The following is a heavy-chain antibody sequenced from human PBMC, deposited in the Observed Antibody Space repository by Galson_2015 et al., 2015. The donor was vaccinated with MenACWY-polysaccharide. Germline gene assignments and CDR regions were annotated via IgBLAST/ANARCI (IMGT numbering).Heavy chain of an antibody. Sequence: SLRLSCAASGFTFSNYAMSRVRQAPGKGLEWVSSITGGGGSTYYADSVKGRFTISRDNSKNTLYLQMNSLRAEDTAVYYCAKSMGITIFRFDPWGQGILVTVSS. CDR1: GFTFSNYA. J-gene: IGHJ5*02. D-gene: IGHD3-3*01. CDR3: AKSMGITIFRFDP. CDR2: ITGGGGST. V-gene: IGHV3-23*01.